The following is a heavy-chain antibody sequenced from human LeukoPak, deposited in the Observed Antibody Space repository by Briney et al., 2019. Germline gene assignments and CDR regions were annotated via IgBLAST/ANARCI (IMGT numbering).Heavy chain of an antibody. Sequence: SLSLSCAASGFIPDDYYMHGVRHPPGRGLEGVLGNTWNSGNRGYADSVKGRFSIFRDNAKNSLYLQMNSLRTEDTDLYYCAKDNGYDILTGYSPFDYWGQGTLVTVSS. D-gene: IGHD3-9*01. J-gene: IGHJ4*02. V-gene: IGHV3-9*02. CDR1: GFIPDDYY. CDR2: NTWNSGNR. CDR3: AKDNGYDILTGYSPFDY.